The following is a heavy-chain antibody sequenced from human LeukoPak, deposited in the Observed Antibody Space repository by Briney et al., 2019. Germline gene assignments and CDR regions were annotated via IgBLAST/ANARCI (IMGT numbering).Heavy chain of an antibody. CDR2: ITGSGGST. CDR3: AKAVLGSGSYATYGMDV. D-gene: IGHD3-10*01. J-gene: IGHJ6*04. V-gene: IGHV3-23*01. Sequence: GGSLRLSCAASGFTFSNYAMSWVRQAPGKGLEWVSSITGSGGSTYYADSVKGRFTISRDKSKNTLYLQMNSLRAEDTAVYYCAKAVLGSGSYATYGMDVWGKGTTVTVSS. CDR1: GFTFSNYA.